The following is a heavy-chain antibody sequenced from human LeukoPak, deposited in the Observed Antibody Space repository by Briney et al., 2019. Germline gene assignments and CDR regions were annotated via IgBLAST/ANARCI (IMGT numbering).Heavy chain of an antibody. Sequence: SETLSLTCTVSGGSISSSSYYWGWIRQPPGKGLEWIGSIYYSGSTYYNPSLKSRVTISVDTSKNQFSLKLSSVTAADTAVYYCARQGQQQQLAPWGQGTLVTVSS. J-gene: IGHJ5*02. V-gene: IGHV4-39*01. D-gene: IGHD6-13*01. CDR2: IYYSGST. CDR3: ARQGQQQQLAP. CDR1: GGSISSSSYY.